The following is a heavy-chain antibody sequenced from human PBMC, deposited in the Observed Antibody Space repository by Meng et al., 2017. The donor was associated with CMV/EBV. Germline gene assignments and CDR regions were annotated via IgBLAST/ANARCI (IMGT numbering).Heavy chain of an antibody. Sequence: LDLRPGPVNPSLTLSLTCTGSCGSISSWYYFWGWIRQPPGKGLEWIGYIYYSGSTYYNPSLKSRVTISVDTSKNQFSLKLSSVTAADTAVYYCARATSRVAGAFDYWGQGTLVTVSS. V-gene: IGHV4-30-4*08. CDR2: IYYSGST. D-gene: IGHD2-15*01. CDR1: CGSISSWYYF. J-gene: IGHJ4*02. CDR3: ARATSRVAGAFDY.